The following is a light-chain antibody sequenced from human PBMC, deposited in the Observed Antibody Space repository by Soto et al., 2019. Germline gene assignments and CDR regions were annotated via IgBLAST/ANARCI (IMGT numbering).Light chain of an antibody. CDR1: QSISSD. Sequence: EVVMTQSPATLSVSPGERATLSCRASQSISSDLAWYQQKPGQAPRLLIYGASTRASDIPARFSGSGSGTEFTLTISSLQSEDFAGYYCQKYNNWPPWTGGQGTKVEFK. J-gene: IGKJ1*01. CDR2: GAS. V-gene: IGKV3-15*01. CDR3: QKYNNWPPWT.